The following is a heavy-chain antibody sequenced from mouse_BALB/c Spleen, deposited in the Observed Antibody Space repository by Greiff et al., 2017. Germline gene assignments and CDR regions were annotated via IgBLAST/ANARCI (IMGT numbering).Heavy chain of an antibody. Sequence: VKLMESGPGLVQPSQSLSITCTVSGFSLTSYGVHWVRQSPGKGLEWLGVIWSGGSTDYNAAFISRLSISKDNSKSQVFFKMNSLQANDTAIYYCARNGEVRRSWFAYWGQGTLVTVSA. CDR3: ARNGEVRRSWFAY. V-gene: IGHV2-2*02. CDR2: IWSGGST. D-gene: IGHD2-14*01. J-gene: IGHJ3*01. CDR1: GFSLTSYG.